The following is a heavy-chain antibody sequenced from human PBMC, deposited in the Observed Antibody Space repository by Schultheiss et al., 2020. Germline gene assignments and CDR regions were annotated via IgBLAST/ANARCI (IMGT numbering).Heavy chain of an antibody. D-gene: IGHD3-16*01. CDR2: IYTSGST. V-gene: IGHV4-4*07. J-gene: IGHJ4*02. CDR1: GGSIGTYY. CDR3: ARGGTGRHSSYFDY. Sequence: SETLSLTCTVSGGSIGTYYWSWIRQPPGKGLEWIGRIYTSGSTNYNPSLKSRVTISVDTSKNQFSLKLSSVTAADTAVYYCARGGTGRHSSYFDYWCPGTLVSVSS.